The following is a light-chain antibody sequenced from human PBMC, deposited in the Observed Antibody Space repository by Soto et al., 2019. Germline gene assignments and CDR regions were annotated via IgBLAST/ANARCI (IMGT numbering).Light chain of an antibody. Sequence: QSVLTQPPSVSGAPGQRVTISCSGISSNIGAGYDVHWYQQLPGTAPKLLIYGNNNRPSGVPDRFSGSKSGTSASLAITGLQAEDEADYYCQSYDISLSGWVFGGGTKLTVL. CDR1: SSNIGAGYD. J-gene: IGLJ3*02. CDR3: QSYDISLSGWV. CDR2: GNN. V-gene: IGLV1-40*01.